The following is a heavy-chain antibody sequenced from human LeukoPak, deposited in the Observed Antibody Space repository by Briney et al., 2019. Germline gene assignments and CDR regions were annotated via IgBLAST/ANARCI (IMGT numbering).Heavy chain of an antibody. D-gene: IGHD6-6*01. CDR1: GGTFSSYA. J-gene: IGHJ6*03. Sequence: SVKVSFKASGGTFSSYAISWVRQAPGQGLEWMGGIIPIFGTANYVQKFQGRVTITTDESTSTAYMEQSSLRSEDTAVYYCAREGSSSSGYYYYYMDVWGKGTTVTVSS. CDR3: AREGSSSSGYYYYYMDV. CDR2: IIPIFGTA. V-gene: IGHV1-69*05.